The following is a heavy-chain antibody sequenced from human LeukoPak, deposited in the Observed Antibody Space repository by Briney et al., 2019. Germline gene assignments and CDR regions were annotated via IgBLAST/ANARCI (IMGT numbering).Heavy chain of an antibody. CDR1: GGTFSSYA. V-gene: IGHV1-69*04. J-gene: IGHJ4*02. CDR3: ARDLKYDFWSGYYNDY. Sequence: ASVKVSCKASGGTFSSYAISWVRQAPGQGLEWMGRIIPILGIANYAQKFQGRVTITADKSTSTAYMELRSLRSDDTAVYYCARDLKYDFWSGYYNDYWGQGTLVTVSS. CDR2: IIPILGIA. D-gene: IGHD3-3*01.